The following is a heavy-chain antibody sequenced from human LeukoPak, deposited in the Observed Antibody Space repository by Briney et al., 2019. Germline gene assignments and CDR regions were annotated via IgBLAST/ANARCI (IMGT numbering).Heavy chain of an antibody. V-gene: IGHV1-69*05. CDR2: IIPMYETT. Sequence: ASVQVSCKASGGTFSAYATSWVRQAPGRGLEWMGGIIPMYETTKYAQNFQGRVTITTDEATNTAYMELTSLRSDDTAVYYCARGPVYYDSGSYYPLSRWGQGTLITVSS. CDR1: GGTFSAYA. J-gene: IGHJ4*02. D-gene: IGHD3-22*01. CDR3: ARGPVYYDSGSYYPLSR.